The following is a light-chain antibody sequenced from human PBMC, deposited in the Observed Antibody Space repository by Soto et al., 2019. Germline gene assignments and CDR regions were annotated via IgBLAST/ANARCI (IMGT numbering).Light chain of an antibody. Sequence: IQMTQSPSSLSASVGDRVTITCRASQSISSYLNWYQQKPGKAPRLLIYGTFSLQSGLPSRFSGSGSGTDFTLTISSLQPDDFATYYCLQDFKYPRTFGQGTKVEVK. V-gene: IGKV1-6*01. CDR3: LQDFKYPRT. CDR2: GTF. CDR1: QSISSY. J-gene: IGKJ1*01.